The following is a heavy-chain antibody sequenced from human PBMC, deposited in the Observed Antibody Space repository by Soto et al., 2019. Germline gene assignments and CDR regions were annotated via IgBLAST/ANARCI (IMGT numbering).Heavy chain of an antibody. D-gene: IGHD6-6*01. CDR3: GRNWGSSSLSAFDI. Sequence: EVQLVESGGGLVQPGGSLRLSCAASGFTFNSFNMNWVRQAPGKGLEWVSYISSSGGTIYYADSVKGRFTISRDNAKNSPYLQMNSLRVEDTAVYYCGRNWGSSSLSAFDILGQGTMVTVSS. V-gene: IGHV3-48*01. J-gene: IGHJ3*02. CDR1: GFTFNSFN. CDR2: ISSSGGTI.